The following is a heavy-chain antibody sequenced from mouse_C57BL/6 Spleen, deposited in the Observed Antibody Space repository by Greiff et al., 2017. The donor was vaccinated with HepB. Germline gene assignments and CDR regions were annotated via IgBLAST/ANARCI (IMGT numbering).Heavy chain of an antibody. CDR2: IDPETGGT. J-gene: IGHJ4*01. CDR1: GYTFTDYE. CDR3: QGGGNYINGEALDN. D-gene: IGHD2-5*01. V-gene: IGHV1-15*01. Sequence: VQLQQSGAELVRPGASVTLSCKASGYTFTDYEMHWVKQTPVHGLEWIGAIDPETGGTAYNQKFKGKAILTADKSSSTAYMELRSLTSEDSAVYYGQGGGNYINGEALDNWVKGTSAPASS.